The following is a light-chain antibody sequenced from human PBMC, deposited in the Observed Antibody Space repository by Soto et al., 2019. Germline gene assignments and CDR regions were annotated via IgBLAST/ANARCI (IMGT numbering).Light chain of an antibody. V-gene: IGKV1-39*01. J-gene: IGKJ5*01. CDR2: AAS. Sequence: DIQMTQSPSSLSASVGDRVTITCRASQSISSYLNWYQQKPGKAPKLLIYAASSLQRGVPSRFSGSGSGTDFTLTISSLQPEDFATYYCQQSYSTLITFCQGTRLEIK. CDR3: QQSYSTLIT. CDR1: QSISSY.